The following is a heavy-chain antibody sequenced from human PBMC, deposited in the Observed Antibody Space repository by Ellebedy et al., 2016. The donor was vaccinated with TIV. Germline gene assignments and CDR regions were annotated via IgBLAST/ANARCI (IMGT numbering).Heavy chain of an antibody. V-gene: IGHV3-23*01. J-gene: IGHJ5*02. CDR2: ISTSGGST. D-gene: IGHD3-9*01. Sequence: GESLKISCAASGFTFGTYPMSWARQAPGKGLEWVSAISTSGGSTYYADSVKGRFTMSRDNSKNTLYLQMSSLRDEDTAVYYCAKRGFFDAWGQGTLVTVSS. CDR1: GFTFGTYP. CDR3: AKRGFFDA.